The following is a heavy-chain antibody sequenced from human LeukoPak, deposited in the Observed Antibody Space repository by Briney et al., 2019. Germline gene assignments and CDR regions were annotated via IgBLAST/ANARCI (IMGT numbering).Heavy chain of an antibody. CDR3: AKFPRRDYYYGMDV. CDR2: ISGSGGST. Sequence: GGSLRLSCAASGFTFSSYAMSWVRQAPGKGLEWVSAISGSGGSTYYADSVKGRFTISRDNSKNTLYLQMNSLRAEDTAVYYCAKFPRRDYYYGMDVWGQGTTVTVSS. CDR1: GFTFSSYA. J-gene: IGHJ6*02. V-gene: IGHV3-23*01.